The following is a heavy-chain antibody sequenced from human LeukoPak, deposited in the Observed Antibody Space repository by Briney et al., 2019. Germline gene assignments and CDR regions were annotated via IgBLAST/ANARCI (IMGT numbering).Heavy chain of an antibody. CDR1: GGSINSYY. J-gene: IGHJ5*02. CDR2: IYYSGST. CDR3: AREGGYYYDSSGYSFSGCWFDP. V-gene: IGHV4-59*01. D-gene: IGHD3-22*01. Sequence: SETLSLTCTVSGGSINSYYWSWIRQPPGKGLEWIGYIYYSGSTNYNPSLKSRVTISVDTSKNQFSLKLSSVTAADTAVYYCAREGGYYYDSSGYSFSGCWFDPWGQGTLVTVSS.